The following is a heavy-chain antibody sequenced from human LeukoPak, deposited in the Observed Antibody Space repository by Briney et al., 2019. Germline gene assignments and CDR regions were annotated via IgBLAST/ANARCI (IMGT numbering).Heavy chain of an antibody. CDR2: IYYRGST. D-gene: IGHD3-22*01. V-gene: IGHV4-39*01. CDR3: ARRRYYDSTGYLD. J-gene: IGHJ1*01. CDR1: GDSISSSSYY. Sequence: PSEALSLTCTISGDSISSSSYYWGWIRQPPGKGLEWIGDIYYRGSTYYSPSLKSRVSISIDTSNNQFSLTLNSVTAADTALYFCARRRYYDSTGYLDWGQGTLVTVSS.